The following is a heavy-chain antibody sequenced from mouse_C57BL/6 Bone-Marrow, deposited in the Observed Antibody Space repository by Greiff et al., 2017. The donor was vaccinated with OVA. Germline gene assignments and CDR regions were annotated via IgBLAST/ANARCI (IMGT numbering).Heavy chain of an antibody. CDR3: ARETYDYDGDPYYYAMDY. Sequence: VQRVESGAELARPGASVKMSCKASGYTFTSYTMHWVKQRPGQGLEWIGYINPSSGYTKYNQKFKDKATLTADKSSSTAYMQLSSLTSEDSAVYYCARETYDYDGDPYYYAMDYWGQGTSVTVSS. J-gene: IGHJ4*01. D-gene: IGHD2-4*01. CDR1: GYTFTSYT. CDR2: INPSSGYT. V-gene: IGHV1-4*01.